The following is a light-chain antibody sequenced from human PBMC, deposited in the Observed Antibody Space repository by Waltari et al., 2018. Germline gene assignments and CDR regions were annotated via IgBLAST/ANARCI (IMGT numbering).Light chain of an antibody. V-gene: IGKV3-20*01. CDR3: QKYGRLPAT. Sequence: EIVLTQSPGTLSLSPGERATLSCRAGQSVSSYLAWYQQKPGQAPRLLIYDASTRATGIPDRLSGSGSGTDFSLTISRLEPEDFAVYYCQKYGRLPATFGQGTKVEIK. CDR1: QSVSSY. J-gene: IGKJ1*01. CDR2: DAS.